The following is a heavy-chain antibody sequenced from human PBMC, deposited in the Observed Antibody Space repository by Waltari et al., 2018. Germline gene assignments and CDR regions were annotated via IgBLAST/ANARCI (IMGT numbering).Heavy chain of an antibody. D-gene: IGHD2-15*01. Sequence: QMQLVQSGAEVKKTGSSVKVSCKASGYTFTYRYLHWVRQAPGQALEWMGWITPFNGNTNYAQKFQDRATITRDRSMSTAYMELSSLRSEDTAMYYCARSALGYCSGGSCYGMDVWGQGTTVTVSS. J-gene: IGHJ6*02. CDR3: ARSALGYCSGGSCYGMDV. CDR1: GYTFTYRY. V-gene: IGHV1-45*02. CDR2: ITPFNGNT.